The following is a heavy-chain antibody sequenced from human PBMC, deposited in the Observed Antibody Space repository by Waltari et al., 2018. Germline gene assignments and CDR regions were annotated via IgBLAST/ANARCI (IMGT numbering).Heavy chain of an antibody. D-gene: IGHD6-6*01. CDR3: ANARQAYYYYGMDV. CDR1: GFTFSSYW. V-gene: IGHV3-74*01. J-gene: IGHJ6*02. Sequence: EVQLVESGGGLVKPGGSLSLSCAASGFTFSSYWMHWVRQAPGKGLVWVSRINTDGSSTSYADSVKGRFTISRDNSKNTLYLQMNSLRAEDTAVYYCANARQAYYYYGMDVWGQGTTVTVSS. CDR2: INTDGSST.